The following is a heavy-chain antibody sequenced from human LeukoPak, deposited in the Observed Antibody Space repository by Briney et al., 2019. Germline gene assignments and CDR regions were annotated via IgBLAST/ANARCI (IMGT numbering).Heavy chain of an antibody. CDR3: ARDGGVSSGWYSNYFDY. V-gene: IGHV1-2*02. J-gene: IGHJ4*02. CDR1: GYTFTGYY. D-gene: IGHD6-19*01. CDR2: INPNSGGT. Sequence: GPVKVSCKASGYTFTGYYMHWVRQAPGQGLEWMGWINPNSGGTNYAQKFQGRVTMTRDMSISTAYMELSRLRSDDTAVYYCARDGGVSSGWYSNYFDYWGQGTLVTVSS.